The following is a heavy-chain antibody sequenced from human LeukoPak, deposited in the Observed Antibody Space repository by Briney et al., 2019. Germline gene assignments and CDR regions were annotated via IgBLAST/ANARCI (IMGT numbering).Heavy chain of an antibody. D-gene: IGHD5-24*01. CDR3: ARPGPTGVYNSFDY. Sequence: GGSLRLSCAASGFTFNSYWMHWVRQAPGRELVWVSRINFDGSSTTYADSVKGRFTISRDNAKNTLYLQMNSLRAEDTAVYYCARPGPTGVYNSFDYWGQGTLVTVSS. V-gene: IGHV3-74*01. CDR1: GFTFNSYW. J-gene: IGHJ4*02. CDR2: INFDGSST.